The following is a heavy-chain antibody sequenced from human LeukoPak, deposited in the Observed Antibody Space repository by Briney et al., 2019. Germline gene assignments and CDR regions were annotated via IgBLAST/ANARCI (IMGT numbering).Heavy chain of an antibody. J-gene: IGHJ1*01. Sequence: PGGSLRLSCAASGFTFSSYWMHWVRQAPGKGLEWVARINSDGTDISYGDSVKGRFTISRDNAKNTLYLQMNSLRVEDTAVYYCARGGYYDSINYSAFSQQGGRGTLAPVSS. CDR2: INSDGTDI. CDR3: ARGGYYDSINYSAFSQQ. CDR1: GFTFSSYW. V-gene: IGHV3-74*01. D-gene: IGHD3-22*01.